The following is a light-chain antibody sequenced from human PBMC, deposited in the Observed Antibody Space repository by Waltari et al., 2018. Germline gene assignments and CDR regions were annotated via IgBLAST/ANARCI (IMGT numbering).Light chain of an antibody. Sequence: DIQMTQSPSTLSASVGDRVTITCRASQSIDSWLAWYQQKPGKAPNLRIYKASILHSGVPSRFCGRGSGTEFTLTISSLQPDDFAAYYCQQYHSSSRTFGQGTNVEMK. CDR2: KAS. V-gene: IGKV1-5*03. J-gene: IGKJ1*01. CDR3: QQYHSSSRT. CDR1: QSIDSW.